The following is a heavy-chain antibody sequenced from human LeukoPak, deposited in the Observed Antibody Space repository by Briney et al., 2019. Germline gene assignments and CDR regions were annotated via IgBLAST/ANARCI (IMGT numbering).Heavy chain of an antibody. V-gene: IGHV3-48*02. D-gene: IGHD1-26*01. CDR3: ARDLISGHYTFDY. CDR2: ISSSSTTI. Sequence: PGGSLRLSCAAYGYTFSSFSMSWVRQAPGKGLEWVSYISSSSTTIHYADSVKGRFTVSRDNAKNSLYLQMNSLRDDDTAVYYCARDLISGHYTFDYWSQGTLVTVSS. J-gene: IGHJ4*02. CDR1: GYTFSSFS.